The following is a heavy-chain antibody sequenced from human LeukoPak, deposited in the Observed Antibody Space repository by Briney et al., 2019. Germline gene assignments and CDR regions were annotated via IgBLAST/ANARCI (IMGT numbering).Heavy chain of an antibody. CDR1: GLNFHEYG. CDR3: ARGEGSGSYYNWFEP. D-gene: IGHD3-10*01. CDR2: INWNGGST. Sequence: GGSLRLSCAASGLNFHEYGMSWVRQVAGKGLEWVSGINWNGGSTGYADSVKGRFTISRDNAKNSLYLQMNSLRADDTALYHCARGEGSGSYYNWFEPWGQGTLVIVSS. J-gene: IGHJ5*02. V-gene: IGHV3-20*01.